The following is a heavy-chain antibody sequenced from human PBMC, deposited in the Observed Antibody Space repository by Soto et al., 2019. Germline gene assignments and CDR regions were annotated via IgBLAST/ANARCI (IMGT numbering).Heavy chain of an antibody. Sequence: QVQLQESGPGLVKPSQTLSLTCSVSGDSISSGDYYWSWIRHPPGTGLEWIGYIHYSGTTYYNPSLRSRVTISVDTSKNQFSLKLSSVTAADTAVYYCARSCYALDEYFQHWGQGTLITVSS. J-gene: IGHJ1*01. CDR1: GDSISSGDYY. CDR2: IHYSGTT. V-gene: IGHV4-30-4*01. CDR3: ARSCYALDEYFQH. D-gene: IGHD5-12*01.